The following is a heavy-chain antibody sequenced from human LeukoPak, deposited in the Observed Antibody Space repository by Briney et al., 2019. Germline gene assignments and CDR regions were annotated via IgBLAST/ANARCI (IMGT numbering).Heavy chain of an antibody. J-gene: IGHJ5*02. V-gene: IGHV4-39*01. CDR3: GRPNPDSSGYYGSFDP. Sequence: SETLSLTCSVSGGSISSSSDYWGRVRQPPGTGLEWIGSIYHSETTYYNPSLKSRVIISVDTSKNQFSLKLNSVTAADTAVYYCGRPNPDSSGYYGSFDPWGQGILVTVSS. CDR1: GGSISSSSDY. CDR2: IYHSETT. D-gene: IGHD3-22*01.